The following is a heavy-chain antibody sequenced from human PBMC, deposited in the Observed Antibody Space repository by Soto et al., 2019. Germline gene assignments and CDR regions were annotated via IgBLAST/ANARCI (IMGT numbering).Heavy chain of an antibody. CDR1: GGSFSGYY. CDR3: ARGFRYYDSSGYYYFDY. CDR2: INHSGST. V-gene: IGHV4-34*01. D-gene: IGHD3-22*01. Sequence: SETLSLTCAVYGGSFSGYYWSWIRQPPGKGLEWIGEINHSGSTNYNPSLKSRVTISVDTSKNQFSLKLSSVTAADTAVYYCARGFRYYDSSGYYYFDYWGQGTLVTVSS. J-gene: IGHJ4*02.